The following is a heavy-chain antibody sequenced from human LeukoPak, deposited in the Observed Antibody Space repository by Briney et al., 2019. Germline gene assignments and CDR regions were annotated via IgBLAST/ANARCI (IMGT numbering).Heavy chain of an antibody. CDR2: IKQDGSEK. V-gene: IGHV3-7*01. CDR3: ARYYDSSGFGAFDI. D-gene: IGHD3-22*01. CDR1: GFTFSSYW. Sequence: PGGSLRPSCAASGFTFSSYWMSWVRQAPGKGLEWVANIKQDGSEKYYVDSVKGRFTISRDNAKNSLYLQMNSLRAEDTAVYYCARYYDSSGFGAFDIWGQGTMVTVSS. J-gene: IGHJ3*02.